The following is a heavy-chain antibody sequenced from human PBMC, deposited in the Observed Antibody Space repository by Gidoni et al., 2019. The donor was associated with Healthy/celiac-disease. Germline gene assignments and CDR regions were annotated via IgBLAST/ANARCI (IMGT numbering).Heavy chain of an antibody. CDR1: GFTFSSYA. CDR3: TLGGANSNDAFDI. V-gene: IGHV3-23*01. J-gene: IGHJ3*02. D-gene: IGHD7-27*01. CDR2: ISASGGGT. Sequence: EVQLLESGGGLVQPGGSLRLSCAASGFTFSSYAMRWVLQAPGKGLGWVSGISASGGGTYNADSVKGQFTISRDNSKNTLYLQMNSLRAEDTAVYYCTLGGANSNDAFDIWGRGTMVTVSS.